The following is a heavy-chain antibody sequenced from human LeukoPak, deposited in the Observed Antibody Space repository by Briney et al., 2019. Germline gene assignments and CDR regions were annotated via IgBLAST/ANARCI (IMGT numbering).Heavy chain of an antibody. Sequence: GGSLRLSCAASGFTFNNYAMSWVRQAPGKGLEWVSAISAGGGGTYYADSVKGRFTISRDNSKKKVFLQMNSLRADVTAVYYCAKAGWYTAKTYATYDDAYDIWGRGTIVTVSS. CDR2: ISAGGGGT. CDR1: GFTFNNYA. J-gene: IGHJ3*02. V-gene: IGHV3-23*01. D-gene: IGHD1-14*01. CDR3: AKAGWYTAKTYATYDDAYDI.